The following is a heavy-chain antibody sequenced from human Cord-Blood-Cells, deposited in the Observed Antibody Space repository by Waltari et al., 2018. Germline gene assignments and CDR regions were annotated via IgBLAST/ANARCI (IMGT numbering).Heavy chain of an antibody. D-gene: IGHD1-26*01. Sequence: QVQLVESGGGVVQPGRSLRLYCAASGFTFSSYGMHWVRQVPGKGLEWVAVISYDGSNKYYADSVKGRFTISRDNSKNTLYLQMNSLRAEDTAVYYCAKDRYRYSYFDYWGQGTLVTVSS. CDR1: GFTFSSYG. V-gene: IGHV3-30*18. CDR2: ISYDGSNK. CDR3: AKDRYRYSYFDY. J-gene: IGHJ4*02.